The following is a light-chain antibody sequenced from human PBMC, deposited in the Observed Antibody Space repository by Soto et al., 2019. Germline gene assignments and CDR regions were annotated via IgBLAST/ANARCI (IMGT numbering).Light chain of an antibody. J-gene: IGKJ4*01. CDR1: QSVSSN. CDR2: GAS. CDR3: QQYDNWPPLT. V-gene: IGKV3-15*01. Sequence: EIVMTQSPATLSLSPGERATLSCRASQSVSSNLAWYQQKPGQAPRLLIYGASTRATGVPARFSGNGSGTEFTLTISTLQSEDFAVYYCQQYDNWPPLTFGGGTKVDIK.